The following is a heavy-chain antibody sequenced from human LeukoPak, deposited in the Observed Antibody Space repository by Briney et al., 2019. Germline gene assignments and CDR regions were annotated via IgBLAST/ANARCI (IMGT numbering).Heavy chain of an antibody. CDR2: ILYEGSNK. V-gene: IGHV3-30*01. Sequence: GGSLRLSCAASGFTFSSYAMHWVRQAQGRGLEWGAVILYEGSNKYYEDSVKARSTISENNSKNTLYLQMNSLGADDTAVYYCSRASVRGDFDYWGQGTLVTVSS. CDR3: SRASVRGDFDY. J-gene: IGHJ4*02. D-gene: IGHD3-10*02. CDR1: GFTFSSYA.